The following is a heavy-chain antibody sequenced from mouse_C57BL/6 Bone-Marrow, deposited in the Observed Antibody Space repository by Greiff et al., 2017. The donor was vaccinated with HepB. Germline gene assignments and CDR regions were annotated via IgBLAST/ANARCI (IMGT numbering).Heavy chain of an antibody. J-gene: IGHJ2*01. V-gene: IGHV10-1*01. CDR1: GFSFNTYA. Sequence: VQLKESGGGLVQPKGSLKLSCAASGFSFNTYAMNWVRQAPGKGLEWVARIRSKSNNYATYYADSVKDRFTISRDDSESMLYLQMNNLKTEDTAMYYCVRFYDGYFDYWGQGTTLTVSS. CDR3: VRFYDGYFDY. CDR2: IRSKSNNYAT. D-gene: IGHD2-3*01.